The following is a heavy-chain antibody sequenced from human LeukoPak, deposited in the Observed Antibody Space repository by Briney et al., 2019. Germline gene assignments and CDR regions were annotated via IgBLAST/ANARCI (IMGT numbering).Heavy chain of an antibody. V-gene: IGHV4-34*01. CDR2: INHSGST. J-gene: IGHJ4*02. CDR1: GGSFSGYY. D-gene: IGHD3-22*01. CDR3: ARDRYYYDSSGSPFDY. Sequence: TETLSLTCAVYGGSFSGYYWSWIRQPPGKVLEWIGEINHSGSTNYNPSLKSRVTMSVDTSKNHFSLKLSSVTAADTAVYYCARDRYYYDSSGSPFDYWGQGTLVTVSS.